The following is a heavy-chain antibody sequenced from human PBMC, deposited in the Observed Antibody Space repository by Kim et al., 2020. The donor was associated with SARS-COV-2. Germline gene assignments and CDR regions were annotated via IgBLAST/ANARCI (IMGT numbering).Heavy chain of an antibody. CDR3: TREVDAIFGVVIHRFDY. J-gene: IGHJ4*02. V-gene: IGHV3-49*03. Sequence: GGSLRLSCTASGFTFGDYAMSWFRQAPGKGLEWVGFIRSKAYGGTTEYAASVKGRFTISRDDSKSIAYLQMNSLKTEDTAVYYCTREVDAIFGVVIHRFDYWGQGTLVTVSS. CDR2: IRSKAYGGTT. CDR1: GFTFGDYA. D-gene: IGHD3-3*01.